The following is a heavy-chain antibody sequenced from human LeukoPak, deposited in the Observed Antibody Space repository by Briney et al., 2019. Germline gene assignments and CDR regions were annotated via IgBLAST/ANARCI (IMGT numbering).Heavy chain of an antibody. Sequence: PSETLSLTCAVSGYSISSGYYWGWIRPPPGKGLEWIGSIYHSGGTYYNPSLKSRVTISVDTSKNQFSLKLSSVTAADTAVYYCARSSYSGNNWFDPWGQGTLVTVSS. D-gene: IGHD1-26*01. J-gene: IGHJ5*02. V-gene: IGHV4-38-2*01. CDR1: GYSISSGYY. CDR2: IYHSGGT. CDR3: ARSSYSGNNWFDP.